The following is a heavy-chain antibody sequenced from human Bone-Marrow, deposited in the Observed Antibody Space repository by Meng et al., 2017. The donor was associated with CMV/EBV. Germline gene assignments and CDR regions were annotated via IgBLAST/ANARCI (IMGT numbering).Heavy chain of an antibody. CDR3: ARGVLFGEAGTVLDY. J-gene: IGHJ4*02. V-gene: IGHV1-69*12. D-gene: IGHD1-7*01. CDR1: VCTFSSYA. CDR2: IIPIFGTA. Sequence: VQLVQSGAEVKQHGSAVKVSCKASVCTFSSYAISCVRQAPGQGLEWMGGIIPIFGTANYAQKFQGRVTITADESTSTAYMELSSLRSEDTAVYYCARGVLFGEAGTVLDYWGQGTLVTVSS.